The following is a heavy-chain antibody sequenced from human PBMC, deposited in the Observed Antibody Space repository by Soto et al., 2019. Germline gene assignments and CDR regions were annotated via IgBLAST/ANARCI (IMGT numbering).Heavy chain of an antibody. V-gene: IGHV4-59*08. J-gene: IGHJ4*02. CDR1: IDRSY. D-gene: IGHD3-3*01. CDR3: ARVGVGALFDA. CDR2: IYYSGST. Sequence: IDRSYCMPTRQRPGKGLEWIGYIYYSGSTNYNPSLKSRVTISVDTSKNQFSLKLSSVTAADTDVDYCARVGVGALFDAWGQRTPDTVSS.